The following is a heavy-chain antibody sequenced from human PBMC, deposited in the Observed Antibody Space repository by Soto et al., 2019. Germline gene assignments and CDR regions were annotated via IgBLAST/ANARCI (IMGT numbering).Heavy chain of an antibody. CDR2: INPNSGGT. V-gene: IGHV1-2*04. CDR1: GYTFTGYY. CDR3: ASAKTSGPGGGTTTSFDY. J-gene: IGHJ4*02. D-gene: IGHD1-26*01. Sequence: QVQLVQSGAEVKKPGASVKVSCKASGYTFTGYYMHWVRQAPGQGLEWMGWINPNSGGTNYAQKFQGWVTMPRDTSISKAYMELSRLRSDDTAVYYCASAKTSGPGGGTTTSFDYWGQGTLVTVSS.